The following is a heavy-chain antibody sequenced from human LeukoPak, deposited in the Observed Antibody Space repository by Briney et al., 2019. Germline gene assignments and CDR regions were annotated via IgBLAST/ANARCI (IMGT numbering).Heavy chain of an antibody. V-gene: IGHV3-7*04. CDR2: IKQDGSKK. Sequence: GGSLRLSCAASGFTFSSYAMSWIRQAPGKGLEWVANIKQDGSKKSYVDSVKGRFTISRDNAKNSLYLQMNSLRAEDTAIYYCTRVGYIDEGIDYWGQGTLVTVSS. D-gene: IGHD5-24*01. CDR3: TRVGYIDEGIDY. J-gene: IGHJ4*02. CDR1: GFTFSSYA.